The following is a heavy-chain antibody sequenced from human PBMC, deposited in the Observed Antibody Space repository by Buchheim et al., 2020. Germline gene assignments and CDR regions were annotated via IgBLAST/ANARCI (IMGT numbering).Heavy chain of an antibody. CDR2: IIGSGATT. V-gene: IGHV3-23*01. J-gene: IGHJ6*02. CDR3: AKGAVSGSSSYHGMDV. CDR1: GFTFNSYG. Sequence: EVQLLESGGGLVQAGGSLRLSCSASGFTFNSYGMNWVRQAPGKGLEWVSVIIGSGATTYYTDSVKGRFTIARENSKNNLYLQMNSLRAEDTAIYYCAKGAVSGSSSYHGMDVWGQGTT. D-gene: IGHD1-26*01.